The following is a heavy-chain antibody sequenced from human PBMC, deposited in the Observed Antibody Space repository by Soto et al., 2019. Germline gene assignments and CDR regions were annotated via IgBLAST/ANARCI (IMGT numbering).Heavy chain of an antibody. CDR3: ARVGDHRFHPDY. Sequence: SETLSLTCTVSGGSISSGDYYWSWIRQPPGKGLEWIGYIYYSGSTYYNPSLKSRVTISVDTSKNQFSLKLSSVTAADTAVYYCARVGDHRFHPDYRGQGTLVTLSS. D-gene: IGHD2-21*02. V-gene: IGHV4-30-4*01. CDR1: GGSISSGDYY. J-gene: IGHJ4*02. CDR2: IYYSGST.